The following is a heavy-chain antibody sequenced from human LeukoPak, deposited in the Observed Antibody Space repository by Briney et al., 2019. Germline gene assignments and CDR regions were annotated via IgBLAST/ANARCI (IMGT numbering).Heavy chain of an antibody. CDR3: ARDSYYGSGSRTTYYYYYMDV. V-gene: IGHV4-4*03. D-gene: IGHD3-10*01. J-gene: IGHJ6*03. CDR2: IYHSGST. Sequence: PETLSLTCTVSGGSISSSNWWSWVRQPPGKGLEWIGEIYHSGSTNYNPSLKSRVTISVDKSKNQFSLKLSSVTAADTAVYYCARDSYYGSGSRTTYYYYYMDVWGKGTTVTVSS. CDR1: GGSISSSNW.